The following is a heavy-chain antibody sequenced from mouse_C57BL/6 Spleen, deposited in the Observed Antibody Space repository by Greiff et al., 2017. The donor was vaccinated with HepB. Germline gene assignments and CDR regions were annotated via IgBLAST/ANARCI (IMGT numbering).Heavy chain of an antibody. Sequence: QVQLQQSGAELARPGASVKLSCKASGYTFTSYGISWVKQRTGQGLEWIGEIYPRSGNTYYNEKFKGKVTLTADKSSSTAYMELRSLTSEDSAVYFCAREGIYYYGSFYAMDYWGQGTSVTVSS. CDR3: AREGIYYYGSFYAMDY. CDR1: GYTFTSYG. J-gene: IGHJ4*01. V-gene: IGHV1-81*01. D-gene: IGHD1-1*01. CDR2: IYPRSGNT.